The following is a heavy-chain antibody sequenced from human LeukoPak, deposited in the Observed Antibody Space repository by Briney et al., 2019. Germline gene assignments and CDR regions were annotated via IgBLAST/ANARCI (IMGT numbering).Heavy chain of an antibody. CDR2: FDPEDGET. CDR1: GYTFNSHA. Sequence: GASVKVSCKASGYTFNSHAMNWVRQAPGQGLEWMGGFDPEDGETIYAQKFQGRVTMTEDTSTDTAYMELSSLRSEDTAVYYCATADTAMVFGAFDIWGQGTMVTVSS. CDR3: ATADTAMVFGAFDI. V-gene: IGHV1-24*01. J-gene: IGHJ3*02. D-gene: IGHD5-18*01.